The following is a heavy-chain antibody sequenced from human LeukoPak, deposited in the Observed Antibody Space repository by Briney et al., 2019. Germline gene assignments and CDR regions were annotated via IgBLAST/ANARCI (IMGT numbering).Heavy chain of an antibody. D-gene: IGHD6-13*01. V-gene: IGHV1-69*04. CDR2: IIPILGIA. CDR3: ARDSSSSWYGDFDY. J-gene: IGHJ4*02. CDR1: GGTFSSYA. Sequence: SVKVSCKASGGTFSSYAISWVRQAPGQGLEWMGRIIPILGIANYAQKFQGRVTITADKSTSTAYMELSSLRSDDTAVYYCARDSSSSWYGDFDYWGQGTLVTVSS.